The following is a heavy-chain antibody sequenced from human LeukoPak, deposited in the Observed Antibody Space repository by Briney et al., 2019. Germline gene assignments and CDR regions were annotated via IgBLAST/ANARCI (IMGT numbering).Heavy chain of an antibody. CDR1: GFTFSSYW. V-gene: IGHV3-74*01. CDR2: INTDGSST. CDR3: AKAGATINYGDY. D-gene: IGHD5-24*01. Sequence: GGSLRLCCAASGFTFSSYWMHWVRQAPGKGLVWVSRINTDGSSTAYADSVKGRFTISRDNAENTLYLQMNSLRAEDTAVYYCAKAGATINYGDYWGQGTLVTVSS. J-gene: IGHJ4*02.